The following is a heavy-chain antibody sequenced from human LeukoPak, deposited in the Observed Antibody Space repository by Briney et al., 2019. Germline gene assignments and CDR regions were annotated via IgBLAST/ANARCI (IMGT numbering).Heavy chain of an antibody. J-gene: IGHJ6*02. CDR3: AADGYYYVSGRFSYGMDV. D-gene: IGHD3-10*01. CDR2: IVVGSGNT. Sequence: SVKVSCKASGFTFTSSAMQWVRQARGQRLEWIGWIVVGSGNTNYAQKFQERVTITRDMSTSTAYMELSSLRSEDTAVYYCAADGYYYVSGRFSYGMDVWGQGTTVTVSS. V-gene: IGHV1-58*02. CDR1: GFTFTSSA.